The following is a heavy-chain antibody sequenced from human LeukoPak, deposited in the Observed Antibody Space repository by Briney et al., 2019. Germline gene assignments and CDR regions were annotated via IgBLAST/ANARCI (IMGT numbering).Heavy chain of an antibody. D-gene: IGHD6-13*01. CDR1: GYSFTSYW. V-gene: IGHV5-51*01. CDR2: IYPGDSDT. J-gene: IGHJ6*02. Sequence: GESLKISCKGSGYSFTSYWIGWVRQMPGKGLEWMGIIYPGDSDTRYSPSFQGQVTISADKSISTAYLQWSSLKASDTAMYYCARQGSGIGTAAGTVTPYYYYYGMDVRGQGTTVTVSS. CDR3: ARQGSGIGTAAGTVTPYYYYYGMDV.